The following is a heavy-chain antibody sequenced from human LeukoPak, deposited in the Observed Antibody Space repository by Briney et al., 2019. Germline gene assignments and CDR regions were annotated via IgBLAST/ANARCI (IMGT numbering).Heavy chain of an antibody. J-gene: IGHJ6*02. D-gene: IGHD2-15*01. CDR3: AKSRGGNPPDYSGMDV. CDR1: GFRFSSYG. V-gene: IGHV3-30*18. Sequence: PGGSLRLSCAASGFRFSSYGIHWVRQAPGKGLEWVAVISYDGSNKYYADSVKGRFTISRDNSKNTLYLQMSSLRAEDTAMYYCAKSRGGNPPDYSGMDVWGQGTTVTVSS. CDR2: ISYDGSNK.